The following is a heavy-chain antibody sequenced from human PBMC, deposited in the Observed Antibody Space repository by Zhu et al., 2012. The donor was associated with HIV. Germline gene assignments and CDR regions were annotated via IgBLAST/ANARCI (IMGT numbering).Heavy chain of an antibody. CDR3: ARLDAVTPSSGWNFDL. CDR2: IYTSGST. V-gene: IGHV4-4*09. CDR1: GGSISSYD. Sequence: QVQLQESGPGLVKPSETLSLTCTVSGGSISSYDWSWIRQPPGKGLEWIGYIYTSGSTNYNPSLKSRVTILVDTSKNQFSLKLNSVTAADTAVYYCARLDAVTPSSGWNFDLWGRGTLVTVSS. J-gene: IGHJ2*01. D-gene: IGHD4-17*01.